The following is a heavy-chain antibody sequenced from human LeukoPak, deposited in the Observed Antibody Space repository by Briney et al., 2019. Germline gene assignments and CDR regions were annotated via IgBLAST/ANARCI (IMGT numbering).Heavy chain of an antibody. CDR1: GGSISSSSYY. CDR2: IYYSGST. CDR3: ASPRGAFDI. V-gene: IGHV4-39*01. Sequence: SETLSLTCSVSGGSISSSSYYWGWIRQPPGKGLEWIGSIYYSGSTYYNPSLKSRVTISVDTSKNQFSLKLSSVTAADTAVYYCASPRGAFDIWGQGTMVTVSA. J-gene: IGHJ3*02.